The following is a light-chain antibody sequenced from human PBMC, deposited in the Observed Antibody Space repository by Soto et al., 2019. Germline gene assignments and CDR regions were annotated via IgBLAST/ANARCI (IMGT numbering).Light chain of an antibody. CDR2: QDN. V-gene: IGLV3-1*01. CDR1: QLGDKD. Sequence: SYELTQPPSVSVSPGQTASIICSGDQLGDKDACWYQQKPGQSPVLLICQDNNRPSGIPERFSGSNSGNTATLTISGTRTADEGDYYCQAWDSTTVLFGGGTKLTVL. CDR3: QAWDSTTVL. J-gene: IGLJ2*01.